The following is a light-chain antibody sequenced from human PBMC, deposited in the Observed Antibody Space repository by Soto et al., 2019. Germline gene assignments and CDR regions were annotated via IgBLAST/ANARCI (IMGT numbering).Light chain of an antibody. J-gene: IGKJ1*01. V-gene: IGKV1-5*03. Sequence: DIQITQSPSSLSASVGDRVTITCRASQTISSWLAWYQQKPGKAPKLLIYKASTLKSGVPSRFSGSGSGTEFTLTISSLQPDDFATYYCQHYNSYSEAFGQGTKV. CDR3: QHYNSYSEA. CDR1: QTISSW. CDR2: KAS.